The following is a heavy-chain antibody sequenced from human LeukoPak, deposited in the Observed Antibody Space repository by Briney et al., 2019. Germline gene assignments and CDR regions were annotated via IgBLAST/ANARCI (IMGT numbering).Heavy chain of an antibody. Sequence: GGSLRLSCAASGFTFSSYAMHWVRQAPGKGLVWVSRVDSDGSSTSYADSVKGRFTISRDNTKNTLSLQMNSLRAEDTAVYYCARDGILGSHDYWGQGTLVTVSS. CDR2: VDSDGSST. CDR1: GFTFSSYA. V-gene: IGHV3-74*01. CDR3: ARDGILGSHDY. D-gene: IGHD3-3*02. J-gene: IGHJ4*02.